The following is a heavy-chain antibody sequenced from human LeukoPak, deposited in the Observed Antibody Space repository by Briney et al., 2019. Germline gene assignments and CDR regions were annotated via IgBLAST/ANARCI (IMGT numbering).Heavy chain of an antibody. CDR3: ARRVVFRQNRGYCSGGSCQNWFDP. CDR1: GGSISSYY. V-gene: IGHV4-4*09. CDR2: IYTSGST. D-gene: IGHD2-15*01. Sequence: SQTLSLTCTVSGGSISSYYCSWIRQPPGKELEWIGCIYTSGSTNYNPSLKSRVTISVDTYKNQFSLKLSSVTAADTAVYYCARRVVFRQNRGYCSGGSCQNWFDPWGQGTLVTVSS. J-gene: IGHJ5*02.